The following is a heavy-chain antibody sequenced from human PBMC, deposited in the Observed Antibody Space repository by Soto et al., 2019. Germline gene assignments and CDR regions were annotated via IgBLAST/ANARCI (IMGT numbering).Heavy chain of an antibody. J-gene: IGHJ4*02. CDR1: GGTFSSYT. CDR3: ATTRLTFGGVIADYYFDY. CDR2: IIPILGIA. Sequence: SVKVSCKASGGTFSSYTISWVRQAPGQGLEWMGRIIPILGIANYAQKFQGRVTMTADTSTNTAYMELSSLRSEDTAVYYCATTRLTFGGVIADYYFDYWGQGTLVTVSS. D-gene: IGHD3-16*02. V-gene: IGHV1-69*02.